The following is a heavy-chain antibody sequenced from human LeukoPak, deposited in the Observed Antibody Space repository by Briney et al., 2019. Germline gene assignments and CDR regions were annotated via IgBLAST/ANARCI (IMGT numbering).Heavy chain of an antibody. D-gene: IGHD3-3*01. J-gene: IGHJ3*02. CDR2: ISYDGSNK. CDR1: GFTFSSYA. V-gene: IGHV3-30-3*01. Sequence: EPGGSLRLSCAASGFTFSSYAMHWVRQAPGKGLEWVAVISYDGSNKYYADSVKGRFTISRDNSKNTLYLQMNSLRAEDTAVYYCARRFLEWYDAFDIWGQGTMVTVSS. CDR3: ARRFLEWYDAFDI.